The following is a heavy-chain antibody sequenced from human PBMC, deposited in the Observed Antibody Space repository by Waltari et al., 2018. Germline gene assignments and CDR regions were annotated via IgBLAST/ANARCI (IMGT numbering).Heavy chain of an antibody. J-gene: IGHJ3*02. D-gene: IGHD6-19*01. Sequence: VQLVESGGGLVQPGGSLRLSCAASGFTFSSYSMNWVRQAPGKGLEWVAVIWYDGSKKYYADSVKGRFTISRDNSKNTLYLQMNSRRAEDTAMYYCAKDLRTRYSSGWGAFDIWGQGTMVTVSS. CDR3: AKDLRTRYSSGWGAFDI. CDR1: GFTFSSYS. CDR2: IWYDGSKK. V-gene: IGHV3-30*02.